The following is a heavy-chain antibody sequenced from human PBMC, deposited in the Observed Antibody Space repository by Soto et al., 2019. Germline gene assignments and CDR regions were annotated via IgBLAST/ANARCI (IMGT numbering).Heavy chain of an antibody. J-gene: IGHJ6*02. V-gene: IGHV3-23*01. CDR1: GFTFSSYA. CDR3: AKDECGSSLYQYASYYYCGMDV. D-gene: IGHD6-6*01. Sequence: EVQLLESGGGLVQPGGSLRLSCAASGFTFSSYAMSWVRQAPGKGLEWVSAISGSGGSTYYADSVKGRFTISRDNSKNTLYVPIHSLRAEDTAVYYCAKDECGSSLYQYASYYYCGMDVWGQGTTVTVAS. CDR2: ISGSGGST.